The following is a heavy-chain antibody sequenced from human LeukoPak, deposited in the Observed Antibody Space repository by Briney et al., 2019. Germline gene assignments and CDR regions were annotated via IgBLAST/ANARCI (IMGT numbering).Heavy chain of an antibody. CDR2: IIPIFGTA. V-gene: IGHV1-69*05. CDR3: AREGGVHPYYDSNWFDP. D-gene: IGHD3-22*01. Sequence: SVKVSCKASGGTFISYAISWVRQAPGQGLEWMGGIIPIFGTANYAQKFQGRVTITTDESTSTAYMELSSLRSEDTAVYYCAREGGVHPYYDSNWFDPWGQGTLVTVSS. CDR1: GGTFISYA. J-gene: IGHJ5*02.